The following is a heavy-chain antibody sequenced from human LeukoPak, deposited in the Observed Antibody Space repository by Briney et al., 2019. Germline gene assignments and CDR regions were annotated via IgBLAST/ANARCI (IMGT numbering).Heavy chain of an antibody. Sequence: SGGSLRLSCAPSGFTFSIYWMSWVRQSPGKGLEGVANIKEDGSEKYYVDSVKGRLTISRDNAKNSLYLQMNSLRAEDTAVYYCARDHFDWVGDFDYWGQGTLVTVSS. CDR1: GFTFSIYW. CDR3: ARDHFDWVGDFDY. CDR2: IKEDGSEK. J-gene: IGHJ4*02. V-gene: IGHV3-7*03. D-gene: IGHD3-9*01.